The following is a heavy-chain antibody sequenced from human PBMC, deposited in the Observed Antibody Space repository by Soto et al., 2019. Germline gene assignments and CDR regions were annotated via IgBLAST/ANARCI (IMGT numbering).Heavy chain of an antibody. CDR2: IYPGDSDT. D-gene: IGHD3-10*01. CDR1: GYSFTSYC. J-gene: IGHJ6*02. Sequence: GESLKIACKGSGYSFTSYCIGWVLQRPWKGLEWMGIIYPGDSDTRYSPSFQGQVTISADKSISTAYLQWSSLKASDTATYYCARGVSWYGGLIYGMDVWGQGTTVTVSS. CDR3: ARGVSWYGGLIYGMDV. V-gene: IGHV5-51*01.